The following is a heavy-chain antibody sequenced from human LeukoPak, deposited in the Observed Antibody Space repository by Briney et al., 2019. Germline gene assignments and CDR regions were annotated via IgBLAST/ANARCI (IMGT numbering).Heavy chain of an antibody. CDR2: IYHSGST. J-gene: IGHJ4*02. CDR3: ARGLETYSSGWYRPYFDY. Sequence: SETLSLTCTVSGGSISNYYWSWIRQPPGKGLEWIGYIYHSGSTNYNPSLKNRVTISVDTSKNQFSLKLSSVTAADTAVYYCARGLETYSSGWYRPYFDYWGQGTLVTVSS. CDR1: GGSISNYY. D-gene: IGHD6-19*01. V-gene: IGHV4-59*01.